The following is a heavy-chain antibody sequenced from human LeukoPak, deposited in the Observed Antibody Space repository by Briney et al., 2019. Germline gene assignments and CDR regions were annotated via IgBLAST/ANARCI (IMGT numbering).Heavy chain of an antibody. V-gene: IGHV3-23*01. CDR3: AKDTGTSRNYIALVAATHF. Sequence: GGSLRLSCAASGFTFSSYAMSWVRQAPGKGLEWVSGISSSGYNTYHADSVKGRFTISRDNSKNTLYLLMNSLRAEDTAVYYCAKDTGTSRNYIALVAATHFWGQGTLLTVSS. CDR1: GFTFSSYA. J-gene: IGHJ4*02. D-gene: IGHD2-15*01. CDR2: ISSSGYNT.